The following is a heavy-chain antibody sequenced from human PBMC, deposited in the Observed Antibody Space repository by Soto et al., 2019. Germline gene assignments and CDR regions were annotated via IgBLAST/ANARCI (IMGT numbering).Heavy chain of an antibody. CDR3: ARDNSYGYGNAFDI. CDR1: GFTFSSYS. CDR2: ISSSSSYI. D-gene: IGHD5-18*01. J-gene: IGHJ3*02. Sequence: PRLSCAASGFTFSSYSMNWVRQAPGKGLEWVSSISSSSSYIYYADSVKGRFTISRDNAKNSLYLQMNSLRAEDTAVYYCARDNSYGYGNAFDIWGQGTMVTVSS. V-gene: IGHV3-21*01.